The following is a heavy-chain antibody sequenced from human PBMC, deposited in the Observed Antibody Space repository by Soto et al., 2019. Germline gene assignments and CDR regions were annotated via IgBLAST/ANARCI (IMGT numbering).Heavy chain of an antibody. J-gene: IGHJ5*02. CDR1: GYTFTSYG. Sequence: GASVKVSCKASGYTFTSYGISWVRQAPGQGLEWMGWISAYNGNTNYAQKLQGRVTMTTDTSTSTAYMELRSLRSDDTAVYYCARGYYDFWSGYYEAWFDPWGQGTLVTVSS. CDR3: ARGYYDFWSGYYEAWFDP. V-gene: IGHV1-18*01. CDR2: ISAYNGNT. D-gene: IGHD3-3*01.